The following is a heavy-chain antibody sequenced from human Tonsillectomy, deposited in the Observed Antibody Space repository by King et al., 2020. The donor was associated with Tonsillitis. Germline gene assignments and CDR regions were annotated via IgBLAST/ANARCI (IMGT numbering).Heavy chain of an antibody. J-gene: IGHJ2*01. CDR1: GGSFSGYY. V-gene: IGHV4-34*01. CDR3: ERGGLAAADFYWYFDL. Sequence: VQLQQWGAGLLKPSETLSLTCVVYGGSFSGYYWSWIRQPPGKGLEWIGEINHSGSTNYNPSLKSRVNVSVDTSKNQFSLKLSSVTAADTAVYYCERGGLAAADFYWYFDLWGRGTLVTVSS. D-gene: IGHD6-13*01. CDR2: INHSGST.